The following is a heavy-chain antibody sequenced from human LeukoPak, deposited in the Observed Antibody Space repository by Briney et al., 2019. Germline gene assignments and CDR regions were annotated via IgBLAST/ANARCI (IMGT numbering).Heavy chain of an antibody. CDR3: ARSYCSGGSCSP. D-gene: IGHD2-15*01. CDR2: INHSGST. J-gene: IGHJ5*02. V-gene: IGHV4-34*01. Sequence: GSLRLSCAASGFTFSSYAMSWVRQPPGKGLEWIGEINHSGSTNYNPSLKSRVTISVDTSKNQFSLKLSSVTAADTAVYYCARSYCSGGSCSPWGQGTLVTVSS. CDR1: GFTFSSYA.